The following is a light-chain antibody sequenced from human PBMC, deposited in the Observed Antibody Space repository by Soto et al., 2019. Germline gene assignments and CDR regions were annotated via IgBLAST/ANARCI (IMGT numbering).Light chain of an antibody. CDR3: QQYNSYSPWT. CDR2: DAS. CDR1: QSISSW. V-gene: IGKV1-5*01. Sequence: DIQMTQSPSTLSASVGDRVTITCRASQSISSWLAWYQQKPGKAPKLLIYDASSLESGVPSRFSGSGSGTEFTLTISSLQPVDFATYYCQQYNSYSPWTFGQGTNVEIK. J-gene: IGKJ1*01.